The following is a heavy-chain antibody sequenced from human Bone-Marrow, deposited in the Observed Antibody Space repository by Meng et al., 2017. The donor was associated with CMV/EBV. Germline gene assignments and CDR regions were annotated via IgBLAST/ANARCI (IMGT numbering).Heavy chain of an antibody. V-gene: IGHV3-23*03. Sequence: GGSLRLSCAASGFTFSSNAMSWVRQAPGKGLEWVSVIYSGGSSTYYADSVKGRFTISRDNSKNTLYLQMNSLRAEDTAVYYCARVKTIFGVVINIFDYWGQGTLVTVSS. CDR1: GFTFSSNA. J-gene: IGHJ4*02. CDR2: IYSGGSST. CDR3: ARVKTIFGVVINIFDY. D-gene: IGHD3-3*01.